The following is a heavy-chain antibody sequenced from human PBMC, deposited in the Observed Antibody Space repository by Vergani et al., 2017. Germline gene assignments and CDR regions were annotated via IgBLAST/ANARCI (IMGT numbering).Heavy chain of an antibody. CDR3: ARLTMIVVALDY. CDR2: LCPSGST. D-gene: IGHD3-22*01. V-gene: IGHV4-4*07. CDR1: GAPISYWC. J-gene: IGHJ4*02. Sequence: VLLQEPGPGLVRPSETLSLTCSASGAPISYWCWSWLRQPAGKGLEWIGRLCPSGSTNYKPSLKSRVTMSIDTSKNQFSLKLTSVTAADTAVYYCARLTMIVVALDYWGQGTLVTVSS.